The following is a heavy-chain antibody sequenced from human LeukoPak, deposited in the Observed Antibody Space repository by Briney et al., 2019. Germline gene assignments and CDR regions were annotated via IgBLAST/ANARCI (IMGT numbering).Heavy chain of an antibody. CDR3: ARDIGWIDY. V-gene: IGHV4-61*02. D-gene: IGHD6-19*01. CDR2: IYTSGSI. CDR1: GGSISSGSYY. J-gene: IGHJ4*02. Sequence: SQTLSLTCTVSGGSISSGSYYWSWIRQPAGKGLEWIGRIYTSGSINYNPSLKSRVTISGGMSKNQFSLKLSSVTAADTAVYYCARDIGWIDYWGQGTLVTVSS.